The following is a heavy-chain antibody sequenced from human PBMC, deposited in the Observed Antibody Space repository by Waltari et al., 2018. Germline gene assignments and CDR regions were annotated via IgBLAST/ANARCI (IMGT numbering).Heavy chain of an antibody. J-gene: IGHJ6*03. D-gene: IGHD6-13*01. V-gene: IGHV4-59*11. CDR2: IYYSGST. CDR3: AISSNRPFEYYYYYMDV. Sequence: QVQLQESGPGLVKPSETLSLTCTVSGGSISSHYWSWIRQPPGKGLEWIGYIYYSGSTNYNPSLKSRVTISVDTSKNQFSLKLSSVTAADTAVYYCAISSNRPFEYYYYYMDVWGKGTTVTVSS. CDR1: GGSISSHY.